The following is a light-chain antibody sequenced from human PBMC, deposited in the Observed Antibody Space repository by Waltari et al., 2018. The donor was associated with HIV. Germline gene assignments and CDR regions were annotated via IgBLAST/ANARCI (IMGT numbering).Light chain of an antibody. J-gene: IGLJ2*01. Sequence: QSALTQPRSVSGSPGQSVTISSTVTSSDVGGYYYVSWYQHHPGNPPKLLIYDVTTRPSGVPDLFSGSKSGNTASLTISGLQAEDEADYHCCSYAGSFTLIFGGGTTVTVL. CDR3: CSYAGSFTLI. CDR1: SSDVGGYYY. CDR2: DVT. V-gene: IGLV2-11*01.